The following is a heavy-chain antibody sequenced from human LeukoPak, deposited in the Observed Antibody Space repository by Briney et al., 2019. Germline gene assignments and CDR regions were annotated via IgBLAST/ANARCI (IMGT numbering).Heavy chain of an antibody. V-gene: IGHV4-34*01. CDR1: GGSFSGYY. J-gene: IGHJ5*02. CDR3: ARGFPHYYDSSGYYYGGANWFDP. CDR2: INHSGST. D-gene: IGHD3-22*01. Sequence: SETLSLTCAVYGGSFSGYYWSWIRQPPGKGLEWIGEINHSGSTNYNPSLKSRVTISVDTSKNQFSLKLSSVTAADTAVYYCARGFPHYYDSSGYYYGGANWFDPWGQGTLVTVSS.